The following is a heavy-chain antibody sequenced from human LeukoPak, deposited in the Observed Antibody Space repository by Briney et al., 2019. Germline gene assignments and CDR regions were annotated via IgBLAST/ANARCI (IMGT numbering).Heavy chain of an antibody. CDR1: GFTFDDYA. CDR3: GSGEY. D-gene: IGHD3-16*01. CDR2: ISWNSGSI. Sequence: GGSLRLSCAASGFTFDDYAMHWVRQAPGKGLEWVSGISWNSGSIGYADSVKGRFTISRDNAKNSLYLQMNSLRAEDTAVHYCGSGEYWGQGTLVTVSS. J-gene: IGHJ4*02. V-gene: IGHV3-9*01.